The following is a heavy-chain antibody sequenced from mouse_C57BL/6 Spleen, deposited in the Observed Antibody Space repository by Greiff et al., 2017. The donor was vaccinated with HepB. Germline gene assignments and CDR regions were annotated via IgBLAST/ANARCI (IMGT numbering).Heavy chain of an antibody. CDR1: GYTFTSYW. CDR2: IDPSDSYT. D-gene: IGHD1-3*01. CDR3: ASLYRNFDY. Sequence: QVQLQQPGAELVMPGASVKLSCKASGYTFTSYWMHWVKQRPGQGLEWIGEIDPSDSYTNYNQKFKGKSTLTVDKSSSTAYMQLISLTSEDSAVYYCASLYRNFDYWGQGTTLTVSS. V-gene: IGHV1-69*01. J-gene: IGHJ2*01.